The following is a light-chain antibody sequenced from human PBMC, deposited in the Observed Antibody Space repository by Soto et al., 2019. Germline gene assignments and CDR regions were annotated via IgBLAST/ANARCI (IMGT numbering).Light chain of an antibody. J-gene: IGKJ1*01. V-gene: IGKV3-15*01. CDR3: HQYNNWPPET. Sequence: EVVRTQSPASLSVSPGERATVPCTSSHSVRTNVAWYQHKPGQPPRLLISGASTRATGIAGRFSGSGSGTEFTLTISSLQSEDVAIYYCHQYNNWPPETFGQGTKVDIK. CDR1: HSVRTN. CDR2: GAS.